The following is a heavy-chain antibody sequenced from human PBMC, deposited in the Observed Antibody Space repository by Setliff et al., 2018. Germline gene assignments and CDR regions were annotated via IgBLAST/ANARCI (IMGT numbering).Heavy chain of an antibody. CDR1: GFTFSSYW. V-gene: IGHV3-7*01. CDR3: ARVGRVGYYESFQY. CDR2: IQQDGSEK. J-gene: IGHJ1*01. D-gene: IGHD3-22*01. Sequence: PGGSLRLSCAASGFTFSSYWMSWVRQAPGQGLEWVANIQQDGSEKYYVDSVKGRFTISRENAQNSLYLQMNSLRAEDTAVYYCARVGRVGYYESFQYWGQGALVTVSS.